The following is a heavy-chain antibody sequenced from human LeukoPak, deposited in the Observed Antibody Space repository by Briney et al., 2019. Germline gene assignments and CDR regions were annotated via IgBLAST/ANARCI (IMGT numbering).Heavy chain of an antibody. CDR2: ISGSGGST. D-gene: IGHD5-12*01. CDR3: AKDPRYEGY. V-gene: IGHV3-23*01. CDR1: GFIFRNFG. Sequence: GGSLRLSCAASGFIFRNFGMSWIRQAPGKGLEWVSAISGSGGSTYYADSVKGRFTISRDNSKNTLYLQMNSLRAEDTAVYYCAKDPRYEGYWGQGTLVTVSS. J-gene: IGHJ4*02.